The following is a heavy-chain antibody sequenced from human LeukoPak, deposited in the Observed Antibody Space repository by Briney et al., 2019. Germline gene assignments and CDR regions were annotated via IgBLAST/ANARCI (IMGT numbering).Heavy chain of an antibody. V-gene: IGHV3-74*01. D-gene: IGHD3-10*01. Sequence: GGSLRLSCAASGFTFSSYWMHWVRHTPGKGLVWVSRIDTDGSNRNYADSVKGRFTISRDNAKNTLYLEMNSLTLEDTAVYYCARDHYYNQDYWGQGTLVTVSS. J-gene: IGHJ4*02. CDR3: ARDHYYNQDY. CDR1: GFTFSSYW. CDR2: IDTDGSNR.